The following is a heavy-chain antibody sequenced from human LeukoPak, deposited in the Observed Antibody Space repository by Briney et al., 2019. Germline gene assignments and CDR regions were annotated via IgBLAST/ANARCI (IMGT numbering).Heavy chain of an antibody. D-gene: IGHD4-17*01. V-gene: IGHV1-69*04. CDR1: VGTFSSYA. J-gene: IGHJ4*02. CDR3: ASSHPYGDYPFDY. CDR2: IIPILGIA. Sequence: GASVKVSCTASVGTFSSYAISWVRQAPGQGLEWMGRIIPILGIANYAQKFQGRATITADKSTSTAYMELSSLRSEDTAVYYCASSHPYGDYPFDYWGQGTLVTVSS.